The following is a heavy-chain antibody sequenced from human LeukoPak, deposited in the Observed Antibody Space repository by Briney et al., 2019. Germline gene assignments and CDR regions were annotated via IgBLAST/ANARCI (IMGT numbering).Heavy chain of an antibody. CDR2: IYTSGST. J-gene: IGHJ3*02. D-gene: IGHD3-3*01. V-gene: IGHV4-61*02. Sequence: PSETLSLTCTVSGGSISSGSYYWSWIRQPAGKGLEWIGRIYTSGSTNYNPSLKSRVTISVDTSKNQFSLKLSSVTAADTAVYYCARAPSYDFWSGYLRIDAFDIWGQGTMVTVSS. CDR1: GGSISSGSYY. CDR3: ARAPSYDFWSGYLRIDAFDI.